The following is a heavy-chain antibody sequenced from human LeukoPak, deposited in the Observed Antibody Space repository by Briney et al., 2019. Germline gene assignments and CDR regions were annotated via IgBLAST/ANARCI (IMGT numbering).Heavy chain of an antibody. CDR1: GYTFTSYD. J-gene: IGHJ6*03. Sequence: ASVKVSCKASGYTFTSYDINWVRQATGQGLEWMGWMNPNSGNTGYAQKFQGRVTITRNTAISTAYMELSSLTSEDTAVYYCARGHGAFPDYYYMDVWGKGTTVTVSS. D-gene: IGHD3-16*01. CDR2: MNPNSGNT. CDR3: ARGHGAFPDYYYMDV. V-gene: IGHV1-8*03.